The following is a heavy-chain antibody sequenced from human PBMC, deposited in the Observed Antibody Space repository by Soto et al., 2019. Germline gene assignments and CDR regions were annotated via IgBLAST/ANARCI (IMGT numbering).Heavy chain of an antibody. CDR1: GYTFTNYG. CDR2: ISGYNGNT. Sequence: QVQVVQSGDEVKKPGASVKVSCKASGYTFTNYGFSWVRQAPGQGLEWMGWISGYNGNTKYAEKFQGRVTMTTDTSTSTAHMELRSLSSDDTAVYYFAREGQAAYYYSGMDVWGQGTAVTVSS. J-gene: IGHJ6*02. V-gene: IGHV1-18*01. CDR3: AREGQAAYYYSGMDV. D-gene: IGHD6-25*01.